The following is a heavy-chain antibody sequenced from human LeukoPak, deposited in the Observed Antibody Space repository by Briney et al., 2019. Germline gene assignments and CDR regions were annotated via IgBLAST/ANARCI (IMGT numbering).Heavy chain of an antibody. D-gene: IGHD2/OR15-2a*01. CDR1: GFTFSSYW. CDR2: VDVHGQGT. J-gene: IGHJ5*02. CDR3: ARSNYDSTTFYYHLDL. Sequence: GGSLRLSCAASGFTFSSYWMQWVRQAPGKGPVWVSRVDVHGQGTAYADSVKGRFTISRDNAKNTLSVQMNSLSAEDTAVYYCARSNYDSTTFYYHLDLWGQGTLVTVSS. V-gene: IGHV3-74*01.